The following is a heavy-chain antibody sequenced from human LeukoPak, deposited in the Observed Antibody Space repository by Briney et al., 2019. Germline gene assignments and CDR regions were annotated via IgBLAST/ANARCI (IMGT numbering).Heavy chain of an antibody. D-gene: IGHD2/OR15-2a*01. CDR2: IKQDGSEK. Sequence: PGGSLRLSCAASGFTFSSYAMSWVRQAPGKGLEWVTNIKQDGSEKYYVDSVKGRFTISRDNAKKSLYLQMNSLRAEDTAVYYCARDLYGPFDYWGQGTLVTVSS. CDR1: GFTFSSYA. CDR3: ARDLYGPFDY. V-gene: IGHV3-7*01. J-gene: IGHJ4*02.